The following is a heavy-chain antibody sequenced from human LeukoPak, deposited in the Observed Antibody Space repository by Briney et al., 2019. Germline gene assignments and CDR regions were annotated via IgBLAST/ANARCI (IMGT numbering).Heavy chain of an antibody. CDR2: ISGSGGST. CDR1: GLTFSSYA. J-gene: IGHJ3*02. D-gene: IGHD5-24*01. V-gene: IGHV3-23*01. Sequence: GGSLRLSCAASGLTFSSYAMSWVRQAPGKGLEWVSAISGSGGSTFYADSVKGRFTISRDNSKNTLYLQMNSLRAEDTAVYYCAKDRRDGYTADAFDIWGQGTMVTVSS. CDR3: AKDRRDGYTADAFDI.